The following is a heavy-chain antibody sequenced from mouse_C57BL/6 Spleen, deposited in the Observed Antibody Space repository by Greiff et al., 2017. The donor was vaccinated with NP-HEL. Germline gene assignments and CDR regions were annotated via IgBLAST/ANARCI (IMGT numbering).Heavy chain of an antibody. V-gene: IGHV1-82*01. D-gene: IGHD1-1*01. CDR3: ARMSLITTVVATDWDGLDY. Sequence: VQLVESGPELVKPGASVKISCKASGYAFSSSWMNWVKQRPGKGLEWIGRIYPGDGDTNYNGKFKGKATLTANKSSSTAYMQLSSLTSEDSAVYSCARMSLITTVVATDWDGLDYWGQGTTLTVSS. J-gene: IGHJ2*01. CDR1: GYAFSSSW. CDR2: IYPGDGDT.